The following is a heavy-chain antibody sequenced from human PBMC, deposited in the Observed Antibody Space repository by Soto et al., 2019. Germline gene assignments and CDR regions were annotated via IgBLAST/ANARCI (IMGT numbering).Heavy chain of an antibody. CDR3: AREAPDNTAAAPHPAP. Sequence: EVQLVESGGGLVQPGGSLRLSCTASGFTFSSYDMHWVRQATGKGLEWVSAIGRADDTYYPDSVKGRFTISREDAKNSLYLQMNSRTPEDTPIYYWAREAPDNTAAAPHPAPGGKGPLVPVSS. J-gene: IGHJ5*02. CDR1: GFTFSSYD. CDR2: IGRADDT. D-gene: IGHD1-1*01. V-gene: IGHV3-13*01.